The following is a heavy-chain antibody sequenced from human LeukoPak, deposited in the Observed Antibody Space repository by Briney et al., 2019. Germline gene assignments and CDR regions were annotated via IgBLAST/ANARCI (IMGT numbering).Heavy chain of an antibody. J-gene: IGHJ4*02. Sequence: PGRSLRLSCAASGFTFSSYAMHWVRQAPGKGLEWVTVISYDGSNKYYADSVKGRFTVSRDNSKNTLYLQMNSLRAEDTAVYYCARDRRYYHDSSGYYYSGGPDYWGQGTLVTVSS. V-gene: IGHV3-30-3*01. CDR1: GFTFSSYA. CDR2: ISYDGSNK. CDR3: ARDRRYYHDSSGYYYSGGPDY. D-gene: IGHD3-22*01.